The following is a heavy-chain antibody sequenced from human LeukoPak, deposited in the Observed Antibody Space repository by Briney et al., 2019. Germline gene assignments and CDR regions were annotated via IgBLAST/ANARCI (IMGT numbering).Heavy chain of an antibody. J-gene: IGHJ4*02. CDR3: ARRGGSGSYYIDY. D-gene: IGHD3-10*01. V-gene: IGHV4-39*01. CDR2: IYYSGST. CDR1: GGSISSNSYY. Sequence: SETLSLTCTVSGGSISSNSYYWGWIRQPPGQGLEWIGSIYYSGSTYYNPSLKSRVTISVDTSKNQFSLKLSSVTAADTAVYYCARRGGSGSYYIDYWGQGTLVTVSS.